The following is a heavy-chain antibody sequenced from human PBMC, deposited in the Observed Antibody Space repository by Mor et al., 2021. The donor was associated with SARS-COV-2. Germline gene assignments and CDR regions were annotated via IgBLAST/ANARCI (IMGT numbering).Heavy chain of an antibody. V-gene: IGHV3-23*01. CDR2: ISVSGGST. J-gene: IGHJ4*02. Sequence: LEWVSGISVSGGSTYYADSVKGRFTISRDNSKSTLYLQMSSLKAEDTAVYYCAKVDYGDYWGQGTLVTVSS. CDR3: AKVDYGDY. D-gene: IGHD3-10*01.